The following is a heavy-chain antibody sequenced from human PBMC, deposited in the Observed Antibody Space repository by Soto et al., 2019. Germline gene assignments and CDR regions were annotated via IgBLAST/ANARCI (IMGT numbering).Heavy chain of an antibody. V-gene: IGHV3-30*18. Sequence: GGSLRLSCAASGFTFSSYGMHWVRQAPGKGLEWVAVISYDGSNKYYADSVKGRFTISRDNSKNTLYLQMNSLRAEDTAVYYCAKDRIRRITMVRGVINPHNWFDPWGQGTLVTVSS. CDR3: AKDRIRRITMVRGVINPHNWFDP. D-gene: IGHD3-10*01. J-gene: IGHJ5*02. CDR1: GFTFSSYG. CDR2: ISYDGSNK.